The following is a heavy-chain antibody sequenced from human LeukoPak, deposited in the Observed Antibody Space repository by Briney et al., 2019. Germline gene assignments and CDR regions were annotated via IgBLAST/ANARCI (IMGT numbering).Heavy chain of an antibody. CDR3: AELGITMIGGV. D-gene: IGHD3-10*02. Sequence: GGSLRLSCAASGFNFGSYSMTWVRQAPGKGLEWVSYISSSGSTIYYADSVKGRFTISRDNAKNSLYLQMNSLRAEDTAVYYCAELGITMIGGVWGKGTTVTISS. CDR1: GFNFGSYS. CDR2: ISSSGSTI. V-gene: IGHV3-48*03. J-gene: IGHJ6*04.